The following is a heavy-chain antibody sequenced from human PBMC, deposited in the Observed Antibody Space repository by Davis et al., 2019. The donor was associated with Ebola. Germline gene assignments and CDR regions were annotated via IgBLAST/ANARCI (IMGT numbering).Heavy chain of an antibody. CDR3: VKRGRHGAGTTDFDH. D-gene: IGHD1-7*01. Sequence: GESLKISCIGSGFTFADYAMHWVRQAPGKGLDWVSAIGGGGDTYYAYSVRGRFTISRDNSRNTLDLQMHSLRAEDTAVYHCVKRGRHGAGTTDFDHWGQGTLVTVSS. CDR1: GFTFADYA. V-gene: IGHV3-23*01. CDR2: IGGGGDT. J-gene: IGHJ4*02.